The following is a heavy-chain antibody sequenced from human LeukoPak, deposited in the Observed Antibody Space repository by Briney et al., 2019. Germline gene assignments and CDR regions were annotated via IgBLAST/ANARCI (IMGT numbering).Heavy chain of an antibody. CDR1: GFTFSRYG. D-gene: IGHD3-10*01. J-gene: IGHJ4*02. CDR3: AKGLDGSGSYSPLDY. CDR2: IWYDGSNK. V-gene: IGHV3-33*06. Sequence: PGGSLRLSCAASGFTFSRYGMHWVRQAPGKGLEWVAVIWYDGSNKYYADSVKGRFTISRDSSKNALFLQMNSLRAEDTAVYFCAKGLDGSGSYSPLDYWGQGTLVTVSS.